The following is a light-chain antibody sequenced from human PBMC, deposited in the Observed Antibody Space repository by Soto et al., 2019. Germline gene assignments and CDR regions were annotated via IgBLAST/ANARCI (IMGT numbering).Light chain of an antibody. CDR1: SSNIGSNY. CDR2: GNN. Sequence: QSVLPQSPSASGTPGQRVTISCSGSSSNIGSNYVYWYQQLPGTAPKLLMYGNNQRPSGVHDRFSGSKSGTSASLAISDLRSEDEADYYCAAWDGSLSSWVFGGGTKLTVL. V-gene: IGLV1-47*01. CDR3: AAWDGSLSSWV. J-gene: IGLJ3*02.